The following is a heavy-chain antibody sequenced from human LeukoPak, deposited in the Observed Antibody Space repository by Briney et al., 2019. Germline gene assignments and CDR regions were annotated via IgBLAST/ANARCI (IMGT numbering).Heavy chain of an antibody. D-gene: IGHD3-9*01. J-gene: IGHJ4*02. CDR3: ARSPKLNYEILTGYYADY. CDR1: GYSFTTYW. Sequence: GESLKISCKGSGYSFTTYWIGWVRQMPGKGLEWMGIIYPADSDIRYSPSFQGQVTISVDKSISTAYLQWSSLKASDTAMYYCARSPKLNYEILTGYYADYWGQGTLVTVSS. V-gene: IGHV5-51*01. CDR2: IYPADSDI.